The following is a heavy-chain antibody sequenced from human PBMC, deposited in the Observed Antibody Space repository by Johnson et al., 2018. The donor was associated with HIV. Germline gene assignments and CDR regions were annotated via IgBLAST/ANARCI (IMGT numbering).Heavy chain of an antibody. V-gene: IGHV3-15*01. CDR1: GFTFSNAW. CDR2: IKSKSDGGTT. CDR3: TTAIVIDAFDI. Sequence: VQLVESGGGLVKPGGSLRLSCAVSGFTFSNAWMRWVRQAPGKGLEWVGRIKSKSDGGTTDYAAPVKGRFSISRDESQNTVYLEMNSLKTEDTAVYYCTTAIVIDAFDIWGQGTMVTVSS. D-gene: IGHD3-16*02. J-gene: IGHJ3*02.